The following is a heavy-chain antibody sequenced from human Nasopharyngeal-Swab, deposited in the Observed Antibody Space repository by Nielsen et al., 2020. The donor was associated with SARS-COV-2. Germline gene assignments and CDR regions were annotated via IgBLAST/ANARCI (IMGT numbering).Heavy chain of an antibody. CDR3: AGFGGYSY. D-gene: IGHD5-12*01. CDR2: IYGLGNT. Sequence: GGSLRLSCAASGFTVSNNHITWVRQAPGKGLECVSIIYGLGNTYYADSVKGRFTISRDNSRNTVYLQMDTLRAEDTAVYYCAGFGGYSYWGQGTQVTVSS. J-gene: IGHJ4*02. V-gene: IGHV3-53*01. CDR1: GFTVSNNH.